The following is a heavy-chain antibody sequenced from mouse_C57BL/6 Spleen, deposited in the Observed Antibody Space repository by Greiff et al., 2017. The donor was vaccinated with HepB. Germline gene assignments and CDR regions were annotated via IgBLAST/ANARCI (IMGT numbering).Heavy chain of an antibody. J-gene: IGHJ3*01. V-gene: IGHV1-64*01. CDR2: IHPNSGST. D-gene: IGHD2-12*01. CDR3: SKPLRQGFAY. CDR1: GYTFTSYW. Sequence: VQLQQPGAELVKPGASVKLSCKASGYTFTSYWMHWVKQRPGQGLEWIGMIHPNSGSTNYNEKFKSKATLTVDKSSSTAYMQLSSLTSEDSAVYYCSKPLRQGFAYWGQGTLVTVSA.